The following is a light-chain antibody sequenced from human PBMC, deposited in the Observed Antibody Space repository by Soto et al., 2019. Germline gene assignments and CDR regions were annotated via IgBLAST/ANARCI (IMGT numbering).Light chain of an antibody. Sequence: QSLLTQPRSVSGSAGQSVTISCTGTSSDVGGYNYVSWYQQYPGKAPKLMIYDVTKRSAGVPDRFSGSKSGNTASLTISGLQTEDEADYYCSTYARTSTFGRVGSGTKVTVL. CDR1: SSDVGGYNY. CDR3: STYARTSTFGR. J-gene: IGLJ1*01. V-gene: IGLV2-11*01. CDR2: DVT.